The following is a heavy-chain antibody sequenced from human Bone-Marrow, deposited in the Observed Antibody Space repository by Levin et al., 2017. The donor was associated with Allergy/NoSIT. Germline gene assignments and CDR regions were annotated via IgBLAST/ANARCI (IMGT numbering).Heavy chain of an antibody. D-gene: IGHD3-22*01. Sequence: GESLKISCKASGYTFSNYYVHWVRQAPGQGLEWMGIINASGGSTNHAQKFQGRVTMTRDTSTSTVYMELSSLRSDDTAVYYCASNPHDSSGYSYYFDPWGQGTLVTVSS. CDR1: GYTFSNYY. J-gene: IGHJ5*02. CDR3: ASNPHDSSGYSYYFDP. CDR2: INASGGST. V-gene: IGHV1-46*01.